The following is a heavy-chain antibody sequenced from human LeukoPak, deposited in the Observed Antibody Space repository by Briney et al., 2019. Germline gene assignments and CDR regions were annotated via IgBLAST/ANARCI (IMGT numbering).Heavy chain of an antibody. CDR2: ISAYNGNT. V-gene: IGHV1-18*01. CDR1: GYTFTSYG. Sequence: ASVKVSCKASGYTFTSYGISWVRQAPGQGLEWMGWISAYNGNTNYAQNLQGRVTMTTDTSTSTAYMELRILRSDDTAVYYCAREVGPSLWFGEYYFDYWGQGTLVTVSS. D-gene: IGHD3-10*01. J-gene: IGHJ4*02. CDR3: AREVGPSLWFGEYYFDY.